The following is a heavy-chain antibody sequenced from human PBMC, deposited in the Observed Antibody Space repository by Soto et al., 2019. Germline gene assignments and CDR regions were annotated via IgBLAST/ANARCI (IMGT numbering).Heavy chain of an antibody. D-gene: IGHD2-15*01. Sequence: RPHPGKGLEWIGYVHHNDGAYYNPSLASRTTISVDTSKNQFSLKLTSVTAADTAVYYCARDQGGELDYWYQGLLVTVSA. V-gene: IGHV4-31*02. J-gene: IGHJ4*02. CDR2: VHHNDGA. CDR3: ARDQGGELDY.